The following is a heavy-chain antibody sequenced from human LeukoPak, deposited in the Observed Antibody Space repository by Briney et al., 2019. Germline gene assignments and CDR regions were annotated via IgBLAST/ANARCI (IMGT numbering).Heavy chain of an antibody. CDR1: GFTFSTYA. CDR2: ISGSGGST. J-gene: IGHJ1*01. Sequence: GGSLRLSCAASGFTFSTYAMTWVRQAPGKGLEGVSVISGSGGSTYYADSVKGRFTISRDNSKNTLYLQMNSLRAEDTAVYYCAKFSPYGGNSYWGQGTLVTVSS. V-gene: IGHV3-23*01. D-gene: IGHD4-23*01. CDR3: AKFSPYGGNSY.